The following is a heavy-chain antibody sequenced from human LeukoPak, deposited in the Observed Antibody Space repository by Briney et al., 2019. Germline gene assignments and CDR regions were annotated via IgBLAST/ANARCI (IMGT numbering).Heavy chain of an antibody. D-gene: IGHD3-3*01. CDR3: ARAMASGFWSGPDFDY. Sequence: SGGSLRLSCAASGFTFSSYWMSWVRQAPGKGLEWVANIKQDGSEKYYVDSVKGRFTISRDNAKNSLYLQMNSLRAEDTAVYYCARAMASGFWSGPDFDYWGQGTLVTVSS. CDR2: IKQDGSEK. V-gene: IGHV3-7*01. CDR1: GFTFSSYW. J-gene: IGHJ4*02.